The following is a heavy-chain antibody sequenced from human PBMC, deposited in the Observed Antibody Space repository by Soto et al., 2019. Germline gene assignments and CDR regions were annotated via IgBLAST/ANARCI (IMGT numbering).Heavy chain of an antibody. Sequence: EVQLLESGGGLVEPGGSLRLSCAASGFTFSNDAMNWVRQAPGKGLEWVSAISGSGGSTYYADSVKGRFTISRDNSKNTLYVQMNSPRAEDTAAYYCTKIALQGSVAGPNWFASWCQGTLVTVS. J-gene: IGHJ5*01. V-gene: IGHV3-23*01. CDR3: TKIALQGSVAGPNWFAS. CDR1: GFTFSNDA. D-gene: IGHD6-19*01. CDR2: ISGSGGST.